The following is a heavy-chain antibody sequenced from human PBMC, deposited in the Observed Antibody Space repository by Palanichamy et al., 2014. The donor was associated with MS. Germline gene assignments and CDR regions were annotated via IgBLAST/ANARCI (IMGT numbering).Heavy chain of an antibody. D-gene: IGHD6-19*01. CDR3: ASAGYSSGWYSDY. Sequence: YYADSVKGRFTISRDNAKNSLYLQMNSLRAEDTAVYYCASAGYSSGWYSDYWGQGTLVTVSS. V-gene: IGHV3-21*01. J-gene: IGHJ4*02.